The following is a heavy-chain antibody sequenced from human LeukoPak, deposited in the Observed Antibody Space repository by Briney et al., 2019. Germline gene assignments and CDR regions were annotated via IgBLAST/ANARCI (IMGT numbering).Heavy chain of an antibody. CDR3: ARGRVFCSSTSCYFDY. CDR2: KNPNSGNT. D-gene: IGHD2-2*01. Sequence: GASAKVSCKPSGYTFTKYGIRGGRQATGQGLEWMGWKNPNSGNTGYAQKFQGRVTMTRHTSISTAYMELSSLRCEDTAVYYCARGRVFCSSTSCYFDYWGQGPLVTVSS. J-gene: IGHJ4*02. V-gene: IGHV1-8*01. CDR1: GYTFTKYG.